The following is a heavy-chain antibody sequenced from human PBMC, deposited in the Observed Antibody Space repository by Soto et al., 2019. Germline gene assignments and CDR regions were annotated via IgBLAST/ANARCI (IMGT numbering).Heavy chain of an antibody. J-gene: IGHJ4*02. CDR2: IWYDGSNK. V-gene: IGHV3-33*01. D-gene: IGHD6-19*01. CDR3: ARVAGTYAHDY. Sequence: QVQLVESGGGVVQPGRSLRLSCAASGFTFSSYGMHWVRQAPGKGLEWVAVIWYDGSNKYYADSVKGRFTIYRDSSKNTLYLKPNSLRTEDPAVYYGARVAGTYAHDYWGQGTLVTVSS. CDR1: GFTFSSYG.